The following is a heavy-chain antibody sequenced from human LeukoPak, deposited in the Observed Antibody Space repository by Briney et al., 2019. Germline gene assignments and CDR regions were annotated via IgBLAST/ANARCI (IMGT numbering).Heavy chain of an antibody. Sequence: PSETLSLTCAVYGGSFSGYYWSWIRQHPGKGLEWIGYIYYSGSTYYNPSLKSRVTISVDTSKNQFSLKLSSVTAADTAVYYCARYVGRDYDFWSGYYAGISNWFDPWGQGTLVTVSS. CDR3: ARYVGRDYDFWSGYYAGISNWFDP. CDR1: GGSFSGYY. J-gene: IGHJ5*02. CDR2: IYYSGST. D-gene: IGHD3-3*01. V-gene: IGHV4-31*11.